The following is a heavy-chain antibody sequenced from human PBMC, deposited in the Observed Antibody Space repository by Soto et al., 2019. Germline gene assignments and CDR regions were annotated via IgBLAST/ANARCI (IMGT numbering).Heavy chain of an antibody. D-gene: IGHD6-13*01. V-gene: IGHV1-18*04. Sequence: ASVKVSCKASGYTFTSYGISWVRQARGQGLEWMGWISAYNGNTSYAQKLQGRVTMTTDTSTSTVYMELRSLRFDDTGVYYCARGGAAARYYFDYWGQGTLVTVSS. CDR2: ISAYNGNT. J-gene: IGHJ4*02. CDR1: GYTFTSYG. CDR3: ARGGAAARYYFDY.